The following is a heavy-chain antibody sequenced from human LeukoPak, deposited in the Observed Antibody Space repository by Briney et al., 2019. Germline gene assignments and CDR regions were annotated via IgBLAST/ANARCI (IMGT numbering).Heavy chain of an antibody. CDR3: ARGAAVAGDAFDI. V-gene: IGHV1-2*04. CDR2: INPNSGGT. CDR1: GYTFTGYY. D-gene: IGHD6-19*01. J-gene: IGHJ3*02. Sequence: GESLKISCKASGYTFTGYYMHWVRQAPGQGLEWMGWINPNSGGTNYAQKFQGWVTMTRDTSISTAYMELSRLRSDDTAVYYCARGAAVAGDAFDIWGQGTMVTVSS.